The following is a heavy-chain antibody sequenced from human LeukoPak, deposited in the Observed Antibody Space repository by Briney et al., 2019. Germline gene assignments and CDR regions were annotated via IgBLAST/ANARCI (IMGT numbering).Heavy chain of an antibody. D-gene: IGHD4-17*01. CDR1: GFTFSSYA. CDR3: ARDYGAGMDV. CDR2: ISSSGSTI. J-gene: IGHJ6*02. V-gene: IGHV3-48*03. Sequence: GGSLRLSCAASGFTFSSYAMNWVRQAPGKGLEWVSYISSSGSTIYYADSVKGRFTISRDNAKNSLYLQMNSLRAEDTAVYYCARDYGAGMDVWGQGTTVTVSS.